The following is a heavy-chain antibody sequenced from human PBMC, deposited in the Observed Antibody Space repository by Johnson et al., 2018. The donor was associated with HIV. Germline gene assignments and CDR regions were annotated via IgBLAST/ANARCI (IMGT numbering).Heavy chain of an antibody. D-gene: IGHD3-16*01. CDR3: TTERLQKVLRAFDI. J-gene: IGHJ3*02. Sequence: QVQLVESGGGVVQPGRSLRLSCAASGFTFSSYAMHWVRQAPGKGLEWVAVISYDGNNRYYADSVKGRFTISRDDSKNTLYLQMNRLKTEDTAVYYCTTERLQKVLRAFDIWGQGTMVTVAS. CDR2: ISYDGNNR. CDR1: GFTFSSYA. V-gene: IGHV3-30*04.